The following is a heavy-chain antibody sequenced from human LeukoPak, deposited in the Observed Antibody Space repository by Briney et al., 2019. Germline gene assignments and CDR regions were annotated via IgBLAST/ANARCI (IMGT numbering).Heavy chain of an antibody. D-gene: IGHD1-14*01. J-gene: IGHJ4*02. CDR1: GFTFSDYG. V-gene: IGHV3-30*02. CDR3: EKSPHGADGSFFDY. CDR2: IRYDGGDE. Sequence: QSGGSLRLSCAASGFTFSDYGMHWVRQAPGKGLEWVAFIRYDGGDEKYADSVKGRFTVSRDNSKNTLYLQMNSLRVEDTAVYYWEKSPHGADGSFFDYGGRGPRAT.